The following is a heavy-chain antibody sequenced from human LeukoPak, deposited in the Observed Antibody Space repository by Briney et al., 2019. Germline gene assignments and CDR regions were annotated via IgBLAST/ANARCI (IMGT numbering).Heavy chain of an antibody. CDR1: GASISDSH. V-gene: IGHV4-59*08. CDR2: ISYSGSA. Sequence: SETLSLTCSVSGASISDSHWSWIRQPPGKGREWIAYISYSGSAKYNPSLQSRVTMSADTSKNHVSLWLTSVTAADTAVYYCARQSRTTLIRGILITDANWFDPWGQGILVTVSS. D-gene: IGHD3-10*01. J-gene: IGHJ5*02. CDR3: ARQSRTTLIRGILITDANWFDP.